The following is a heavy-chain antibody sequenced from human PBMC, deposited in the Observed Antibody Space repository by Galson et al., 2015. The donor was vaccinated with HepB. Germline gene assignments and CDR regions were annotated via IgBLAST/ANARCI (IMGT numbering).Heavy chain of an antibody. CDR1: GFTFSGYS. Sequence: SLRLSCAASGFTFSGYSIHWVRQAPGKGLEWVAAILYDGSNQYYADSVRGRFTISRDNSKNTLVLQMNSLRPEDTAVYFCARDRGDYGVLYGMDVWGQGTTVTVSS. J-gene: IGHJ6*02. CDR3: ARDRGDYGVLYGMDV. CDR2: ILYDGSNQ. D-gene: IGHD4-17*01. V-gene: IGHV3-30-3*01.